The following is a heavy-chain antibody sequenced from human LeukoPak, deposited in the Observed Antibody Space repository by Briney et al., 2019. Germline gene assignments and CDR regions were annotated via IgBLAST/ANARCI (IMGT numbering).Heavy chain of an antibody. CDR3: ARELIAVAGTGAFDI. J-gene: IGHJ3*02. V-gene: IGHV3-21*01. Sequence: PGGFLRLSCAASGFTFSSYSMNWVRQAPGKGLEWVSSISSSSSYIYYADSVKGRFTISRDNAKNSLYLQMNSLRAEDTAVYYCARELIAVAGTGAFDIWGQGTMVTVSS. CDR1: GFTFSSYS. D-gene: IGHD6-19*01. CDR2: ISSSSSYI.